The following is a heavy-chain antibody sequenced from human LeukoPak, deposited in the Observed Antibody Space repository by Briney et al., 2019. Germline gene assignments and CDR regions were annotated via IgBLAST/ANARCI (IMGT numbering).Heavy chain of an antibody. CDR1: GFTFSSYE. V-gene: IGHV3-48*03. CDR3: ARRVPAAYYFDY. D-gene: IGHD2-2*01. Sequence: GGSLRLSCAASGFTFSSYEMNWVRQAPGKGLEWVSYISSSGSTIYYADSVKGRFTISRDNAKNSLYLQMNSLIAEDTAVYYCARRVPAAYYFDYWGQGTLVTVSS. J-gene: IGHJ4*02. CDR2: ISSSGSTI.